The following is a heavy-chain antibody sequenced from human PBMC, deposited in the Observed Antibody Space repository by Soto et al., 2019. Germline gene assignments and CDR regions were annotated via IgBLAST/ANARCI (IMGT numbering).Heavy chain of an antibody. J-gene: IGHJ4*02. CDR2: ISAYNGNT. V-gene: IGHV1-18*01. CDR3: AKSPGMYYYESSGYYHYDY. D-gene: IGHD3-22*01. CDR1: GYTFTSYG. Sequence: ASVKVSCKASGYTFTSYGISWVRQAPGQGLEWMGWISAYNGNTNYAQKLQGRVTMTTDTSTSTAYMELRSLRAEDTAVYYCAKSPGMYYYESSGYYHYDYWGQGTLVTVS.